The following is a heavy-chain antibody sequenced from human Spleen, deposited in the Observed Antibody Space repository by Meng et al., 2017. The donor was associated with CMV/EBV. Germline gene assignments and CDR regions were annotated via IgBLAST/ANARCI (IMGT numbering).Heavy chain of an antibody. Sequence: FSRYWSHCDRQAPGKGLVWVSRINSDGSSTSYADSVKGRFTISRDNDKNKLYLQMNSMRAEDTAVYYCARSYCSSTSCYPRVPWFDPWGQGTLVTVSS. V-gene: IGHV3-74*01. CDR1: FSRYW. J-gene: IGHJ5*02. CDR3: ARSYCSSTSCYPRVPWFDP. CDR2: INSDGSST. D-gene: IGHD2-2*01.